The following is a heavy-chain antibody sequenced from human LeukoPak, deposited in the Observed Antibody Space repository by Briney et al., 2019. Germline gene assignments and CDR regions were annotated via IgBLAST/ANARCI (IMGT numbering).Heavy chain of an antibody. CDR2: IKSKTDGGTT. J-gene: IGHJ4*02. CDR3: TTDLDYYGSGSLPSDFDY. V-gene: IGHV3-15*01. D-gene: IGHD3-10*01. CDR1: GFTFSNAW. Sequence: GGSLRLPCAASGFTFSNAWMSWVRQAPGKGLEWVGRIKSKTDGGTTDYAAPVKGRFTISRDDSKNTLYLQMNSLKTEDTAVYYCTTDLDYYGSGSLPSDFDYWGQGTLVTVSS.